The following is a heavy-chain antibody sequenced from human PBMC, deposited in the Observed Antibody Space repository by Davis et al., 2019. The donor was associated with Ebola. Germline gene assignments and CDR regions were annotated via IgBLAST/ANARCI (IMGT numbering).Heavy chain of an antibody. D-gene: IGHD2-15*01. Sequence: PGGSLRLSCAASGFTFDDYAMHWVRQAPGKGLEWVSGVNWNSGYIVYADSVKGRFTISRDNAKKSLYLKMNSLRTEDTAFYYCAKDIKRYCTGGSCFSGIDYWGQGTLVTVSS. V-gene: IGHV3-9*01. CDR3: AKDIKRYCTGGSCFSGIDY. CDR2: VNWNSGYI. J-gene: IGHJ4*02. CDR1: GFTFDDYA.